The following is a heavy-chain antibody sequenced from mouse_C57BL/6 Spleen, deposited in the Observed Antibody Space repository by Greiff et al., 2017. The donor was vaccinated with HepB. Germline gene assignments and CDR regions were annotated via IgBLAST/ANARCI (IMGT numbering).Heavy chain of an antibody. CDR1: GYSFTSYY. CDR3: ARDDYGIFHY. CDR2: IYPGSGNT. J-gene: IGHJ2*01. D-gene: IGHD2-4*01. V-gene: IGHV1-66*01. Sequence: QVQLQQSGPELVKPGASVKISCKASGYSFTSYYIHWVKQRPGQGLEWIGWIYPGSGNTKYNEKFKGKATLTADTSSSTAYMQLSSLTSEDSAVYYCARDDYGIFHYWGQGTTLTVSS.